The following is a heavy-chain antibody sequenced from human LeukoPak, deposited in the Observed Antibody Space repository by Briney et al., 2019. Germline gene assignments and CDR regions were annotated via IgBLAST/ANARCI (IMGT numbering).Heavy chain of an antibody. D-gene: IGHD5-12*01. CDR3: AREGSGYEGYFT. J-gene: IGHJ5*02. Sequence: ASVKVSCKASGYTFTGYYMHWVRQAPRQGLEWMGWINPNSGGTNYAQKFQGWVTMTRDTSISTAYMELSRLRSDDTAVYYCAREGSGYEGYFTWGQGTLVTVSS. CDR2: INPNSGGT. V-gene: IGHV1-2*04. CDR1: GYTFTGYY.